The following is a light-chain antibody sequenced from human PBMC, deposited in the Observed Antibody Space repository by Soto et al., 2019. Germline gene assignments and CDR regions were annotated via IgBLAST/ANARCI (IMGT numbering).Light chain of an antibody. CDR3: QQYNNWPLT. CDR1: QSVSSN. J-gene: IGKJ4*01. V-gene: IGKV3-15*01. Sequence: EIVMTQSPATLSVSPGERATLSCRASQSVSSNLAWYQQKPGQAPRLLNYGASTRAPGIPARFSGSGSGTEFPLTISSLQSEDFAVYYCQQYNNWPLTFGGGTKVEI. CDR2: GAS.